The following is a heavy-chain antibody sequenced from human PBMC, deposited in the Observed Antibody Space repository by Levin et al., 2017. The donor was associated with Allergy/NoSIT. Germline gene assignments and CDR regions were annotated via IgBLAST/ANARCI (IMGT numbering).Heavy chain of an antibody. V-gene: IGHV2-70*11. D-gene: IGHD3-22*01. Sequence: SGPTLVKPTQTLTVTCTFSGFSLSTSGMCVSWIRQPPGKALEWLARIDWDDDKYYSTSLKTRLTISKDTSKNQVVLTMTNMDPVDTATYYCARTPRKHYYDTSGYFDYWGQGTLVTVSS. J-gene: IGHJ4*02. CDR3: ARTPRKHYYDTSGYFDY. CDR1: GFSLSTSGMC. CDR2: IDWDDDK.